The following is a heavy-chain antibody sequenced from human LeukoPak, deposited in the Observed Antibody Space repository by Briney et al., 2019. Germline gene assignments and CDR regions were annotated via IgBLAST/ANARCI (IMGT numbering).Heavy chain of an antibody. V-gene: IGHV3-21*01. D-gene: IGHD3-22*01. CDR3: AREPREYYDSSGYFDY. J-gene: IGHJ4*02. Sequence: GGSLRLSCTASGFTFSNYWMSWVRQAPGKGLEWVSSISSSSSYIYYADSVKGRFTISRDNAKNSLYLQMNSLRAEDTAVYYCAREPREYYDSSGYFDYWGQGTLVTVSS. CDR2: ISSSSSYI. CDR1: GFTFSNYW.